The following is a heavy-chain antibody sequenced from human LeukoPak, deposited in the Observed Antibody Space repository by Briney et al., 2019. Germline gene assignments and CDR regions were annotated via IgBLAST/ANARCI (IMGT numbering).Heavy chain of an antibody. J-gene: IGHJ5*02. CDR2: MNPNSGNT. CDR1: GYTFTSYD. Sequence: ASVKVSCKASGYTFTSYDINWVRQATGQGLEWMGWMNPNSGNTGYAQKFQGRVTMTRNTSISTAYMELSSLRSEDTAVYYCARGLRRIGYCSSTSCYSYWFDPWGQGTLVTVSS. CDR3: ARGLRRIGYCSSTSCYSYWFDP. D-gene: IGHD2-2*01. V-gene: IGHV1-8*01.